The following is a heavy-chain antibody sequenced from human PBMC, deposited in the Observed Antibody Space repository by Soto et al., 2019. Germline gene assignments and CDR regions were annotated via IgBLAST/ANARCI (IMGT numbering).Heavy chain of an antibody. V-gene: IGHV3-23*05. CDR2: IDYSGSFT. Sequence: PGGSLRLSCEASGFTFNGYSMIWVRQAPGKGLEWVAAIDYSGSFTYHADSVRGRFLVSRDNSKNTLFLQMNSLRAEDTALYYCARNLRGSNRPSDSWGQGTLVTVSS. CDR3: ARNLRGSNRPSDS. J-gene: IGHJ4*02. D-gene: IGHD6-6*01. CDR1: GFTFNGYS.